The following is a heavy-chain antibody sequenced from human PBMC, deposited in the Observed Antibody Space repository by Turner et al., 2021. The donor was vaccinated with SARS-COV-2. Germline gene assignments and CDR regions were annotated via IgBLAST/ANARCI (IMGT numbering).Heavy chain of an antibody. Sequence: QLQLPESGPGLVKPSETLSLTCPVSGGSISSSSYYWGWIRQPPGKGLEWIGSIYTSGSTNYNPSLKSRLTMSVDTSKNQFSLKLSSVTAADTAVYYCARERLDSSSWFLFYRTWFDPWGQGTLVTVSS. CDR3: ARERLDSSSWFLFYRTWFDP. D-gene: IGHD6-13*01. V-gene: IGHV4-39*07. CDR1: GGSISSSSYY. J-gene: IGHJ5*02. CDR2: IYTSGST.